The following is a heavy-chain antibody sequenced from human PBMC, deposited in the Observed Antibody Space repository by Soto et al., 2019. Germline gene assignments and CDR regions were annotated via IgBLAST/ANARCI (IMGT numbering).Heavy chain of an antibody. D-gene: IGHD3-10*01. V-gene: IGHV4-30-2*01. Sequence: QLQLQESGSGLVKPSQTLSLTCAVSGGSISSGGYSWSWIRQPPGKGLEWIGYIYHGGNSYYNPSLKSRVTISIDSSQNQFSLKLSSVTAADTAVYYSAREFGYYFDYWGQGTLVTVSS. CDR3: AREFGYYFDY. CDR2: IYHGGNS. J-gene: IGHJ4*02. CDR1: GGSISSGGYS.